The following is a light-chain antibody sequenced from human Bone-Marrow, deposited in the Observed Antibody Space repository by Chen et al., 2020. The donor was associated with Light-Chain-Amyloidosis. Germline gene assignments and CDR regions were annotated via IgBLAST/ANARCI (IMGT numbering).Light chain of an antibody. CDR2: DDS. CDR3: QVWERSSDRPV. Sequence: SYVLTQPSSVSVAPGQTATIACGGNNIGSTSVHWYQQTPGQAPLLVVYDDSDRPAGIPERLSGANSGNRATRTSSRVEAGDEADYHCQVWERSSDRPVFGGGTKLTVL. V-gene: IGLV3-21*02. CDR1: NIGSTS. J-gene: IGLJ3*02.